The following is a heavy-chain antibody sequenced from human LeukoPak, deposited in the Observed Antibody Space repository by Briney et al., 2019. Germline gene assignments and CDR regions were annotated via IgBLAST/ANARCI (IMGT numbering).Heavy chain of an antibody. V-gene: IGHV1-2*02. Sequence: ASVKVSCKASGYSFSGYYMYWVRQAPEQGLEWVGWIGPHGSGTSSVQKFQGRVTMTRDTSIDTVYMELSSLKSDDTAVYYCARGGALSGEPKRFDFWGQGTLVTVSS. D-gene: IGHD3-9*01. J-gene: IGHJ4*02. CDR2: IGPHGSGT. CDR1: GYSFSGYY. CDR3: ARGGALSGEPKRFDF.